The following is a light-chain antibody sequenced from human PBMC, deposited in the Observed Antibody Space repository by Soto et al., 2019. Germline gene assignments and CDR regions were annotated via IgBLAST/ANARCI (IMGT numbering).Light chain of an antibody. Sequence: IVMTQSPATLSVSPGERATLSCRACQTIYSNVAWYQQRPGQAPRLLIYRASTRASGVPGRFSGSGSGTDFTLTISRLEPEDFAVYYCQQYGSSPWTFGQGTKVDIK. CDR2: RAS. CDR1: QTIYSN. V-gene: IGKV3-20*01. CDR3: QQYGSSPWT. J-gene: IGKJ1*01.